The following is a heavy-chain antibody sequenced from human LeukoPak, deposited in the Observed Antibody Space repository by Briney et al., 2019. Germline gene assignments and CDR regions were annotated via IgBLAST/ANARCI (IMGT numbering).Heavy chain of an antibody. CDR1: GFTFSSYA. J-gene: IGHJ4*02. CDR3: ASPQYTYGDPPRY. D-gene: IGHD3-16*01. Sequence: GRSLRLSCAASGFTFSSYAMHWVRQAPGKGLEWVSYISSSSSVISYGDSVRGRFTISRDNAKKSVYLQMNSLRAEDTAVYYCASPQYTYGDPPRYWGQGTLVTVSS. CDR2: ISSSSSVI. V-gene: IGHV3-48*01.